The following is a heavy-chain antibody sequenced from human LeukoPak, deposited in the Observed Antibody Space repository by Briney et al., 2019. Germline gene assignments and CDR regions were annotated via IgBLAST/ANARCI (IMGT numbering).Heavy chain of an antibody. CDR2: ISYDGSNK. V-gene: IGHV3-30*01. CDR3: ARGKRWELTGWFDP. J-gene: IGHJ5*02. Sequence: GGSLRLSCAASGFTFSSYAMHWVRQAPGKGLEWVAVISYDGSNKYYADSVKGRFTISRDNSKNTLYLQMNSLRAEDTAVYYCARGKRWELTGWFDPWGQGTLVTVSS. D-gene: IGHD1-26*01. CDR1: GFTFSSYA.